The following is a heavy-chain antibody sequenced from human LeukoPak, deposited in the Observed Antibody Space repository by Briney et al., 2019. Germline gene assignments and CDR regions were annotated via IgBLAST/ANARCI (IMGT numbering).Heavy chain of an antibody. V-gene: IGHV3-21*01. CDR1: GFTFSSDS. CDR3: GRVGFRADNHYGSGSYYN. J-gene: IGHJ4*02. D-gene: IGHD3-10*01. CDR2: ITGNSAYI. Sequence: GGSLRLSCAASGFTFSSDSINWVRQAPGKGLEWVSSITGNSAYIYYADSVKGRFTISRDNAKNSVYLQMNSLRAEDTALYYCGRVGFRADNHYGSGSYYNWGQGTLVTVSS.